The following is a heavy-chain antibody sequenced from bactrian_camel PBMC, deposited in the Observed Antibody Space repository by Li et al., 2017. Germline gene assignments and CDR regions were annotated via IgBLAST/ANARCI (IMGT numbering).Heavy chain of an antibody. Sequence: HVQLVESGGGLVQVGESLTLSCAATGSIFESCGMAWFRQAPGKEREGVAAIASDGSTRYADSVKGRFTISQDNSKNTLFLQMNVLRPEDTAMYYCATTEKTRAVGLVVLAADQYNYWGPGTQVTVS. CDR1: GSIFESCG. V-gene: IGHV3S53*01. CDR3: ATTEKTRAVGLVVLAADQYNY. CDR2: IASDGST. D-gene: IGHD2*01. J-gene: IGHJ4*01.